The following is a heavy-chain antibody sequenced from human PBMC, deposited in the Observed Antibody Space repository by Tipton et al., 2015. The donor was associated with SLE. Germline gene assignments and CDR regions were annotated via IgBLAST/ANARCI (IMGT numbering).Heavy chain of an antibody. J-gene: IGHJ4*02. V-gene: IGHV4-59*01. CDR2: IYYSGST. D-gene: IGHD4-11*01. CDR3: ARWAGPTVNFDY. CDR1: GGSISSYY. Sequence: LRLSCTVSGGSISSYYWSWIRQPPGKGLEWIGYIYYSGSTNYNPSLKSRVTISVDTSKNQFSLKLSSVTAADTAVYYCARWAGPTVNFDYWGQGTLDTVSS.